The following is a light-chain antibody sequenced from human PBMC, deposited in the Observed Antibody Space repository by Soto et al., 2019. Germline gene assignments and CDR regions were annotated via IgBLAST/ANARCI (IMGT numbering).Light chain of an antibody. J-gene: IGKJ2*01. Sequence: ETVMTQSPATLSVSPGERATLSCRASQSVSNNLAWYQQKPGQAPRLLIYGASTRATGFPASFSGSGSGTEFSLTISSLQSEDFALYYCQQYNNWPYTFGQGTKLEIK. CDR1: QSVSNN. CDR2: GAS. CDR3: QQYNNWPYT. V-gene: IGKV3-15*01.